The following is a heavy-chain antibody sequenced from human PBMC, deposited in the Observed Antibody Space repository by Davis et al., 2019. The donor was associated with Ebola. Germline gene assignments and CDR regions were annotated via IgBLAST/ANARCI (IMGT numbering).Heavy chain of an antibody. CDR2: ISAYNGNT. V-gene: IGHV1-18*04. Sequence: ASVKVSCKASGYTFTSYYMHWVRQAPGQGLEWMGGISAYNGNTNYAQKLQGRVTMTTDTSTSTAYMELRSLRSDDTAVYYCARAGLYGNNWFDPWGQGTLVTVSS. CDR3: ARAGLYGNNWFDP. CDR1: GYTFTSYY. J-gene: IGHJ5*02. D-gene: IGHD3-16*01.